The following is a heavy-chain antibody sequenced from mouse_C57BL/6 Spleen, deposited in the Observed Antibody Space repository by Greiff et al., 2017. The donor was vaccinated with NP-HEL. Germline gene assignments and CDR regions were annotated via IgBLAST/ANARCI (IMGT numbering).Heavy chain of an antibody. J-gene: IGHJ2*01. CDR2: ISSGGSYT. CDR1: GFTFSSYG. V-gene: IGHV5-6*01. Sequence: EVMLVESGGDLVKPGGSLKLSCAASGFTFSSYGMSWVRQTPDKRLEWVATISSGGSYTYYPDSVKGRFTISRDNAKNTLYLQMSSLKSEDTAMYYCARFYYGSSNYFDYWGQGTTLTVSS. D-gene: IGHD1-1*01. CDR3: ARFYYGSSNYFDY.